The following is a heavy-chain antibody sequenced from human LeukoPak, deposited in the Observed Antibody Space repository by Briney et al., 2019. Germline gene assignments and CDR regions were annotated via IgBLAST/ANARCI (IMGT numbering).Heavy chain of an antibody. V-gene: IGHV4-59*01. CDR3: ARKGPYYDRFGWFDP. Sequence: SETLSLTCTVSGGSITYFYWNWIRQSPEKGLEWIGYISNTGSTNYNPSLKSRVAISVDTSKNQFSLKLSSVTAADTAVYYCARKGPYYDRFGWFDPWGQGTLVTVSS. J-gene: IGHJ5*02. CDR1: GGSITYFY. CDR2: ISNTGST. D-gene: IGHD3-22*01.